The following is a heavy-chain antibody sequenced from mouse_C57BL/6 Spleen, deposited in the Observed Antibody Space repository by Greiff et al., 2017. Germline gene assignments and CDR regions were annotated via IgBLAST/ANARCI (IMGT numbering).Heavy chain of an antibody. CDR2: ISYDGSN. J-gene: IGHJ1*03. V-gene: IGHV3-6*01. CDR3: ARLRFFGDYDDWYFDV. D-gene: IGHD2-4*01. Sequence: EVQLQESGPGLVKPSQSLSLTCSVTGYSITSGYYWNWIRQFPGNKLEWMGYISYDGSNNYNPSLKNRISITRDTSKNQFFLKLNSVTTEDTATYYRARLRFFGDYDDWYFDVWGTGTTVTVSS. CDR1: GYSITSGYY.